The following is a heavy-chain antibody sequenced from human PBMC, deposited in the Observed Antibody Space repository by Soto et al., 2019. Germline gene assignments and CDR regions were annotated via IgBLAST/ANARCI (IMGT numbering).Heavy chain of an antibody. CDR2: IYYSGST. Sequence: PSETLSLTCTVSGGSISSYYWSWIRQPPGKGLEWIGYIYYSGSTNYNPSLKGRVTISVDTSKNQFSLKLSSVTAEDTAVYYCAKNSESSAYSSFDYWGQGTLVTVSS. D-gene: IGHD3-22*01. CDR1: GGSISSYY. J-gene: IGHJ4*02. CDR3: AKNSESSAYSSFDY. V-gene: IGHV4-59*12.